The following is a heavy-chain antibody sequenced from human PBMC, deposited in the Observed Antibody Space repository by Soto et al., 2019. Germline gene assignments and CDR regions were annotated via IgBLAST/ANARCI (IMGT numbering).Heavy chain of an antibody. V-gene: IGHV4-61*01. Sequence: SSETLSLTCTVSGGAVSSGTYYWSWIRQPPGKGLEWIGHIYFTGSTNYNPSLKSRVTMSLDTSRNQFSLKLSSVTAADTAVYYGTRGPPRVQWFDPWGLGTLVTVSS. CDR2: IYFTGST. CDR3: TRGPPRVQWFDP. J-gene: IGHJ5*02. CDR1: GGAVSSGTYY.